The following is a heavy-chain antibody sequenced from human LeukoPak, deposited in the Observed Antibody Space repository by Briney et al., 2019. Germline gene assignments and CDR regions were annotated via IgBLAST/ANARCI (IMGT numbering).Heavy chain of an antibody. D-gene: IGHD6-19*01. CDR3: ARQGDEAVAGRNY. J-gene: IGHJ4*02. Sequence: PSETLSLTCTVSGGSISSSSYYWGWIRQPPGKGLEWIGSIYYSGSTYYNPSLKSRVTISVDTSKNQFSLKLSSVTAADTAVYYCARQGDEAVAGRNYWGQGTLVTVSS. V-gene: IGHV4-39*01. CDR2: IYYSGST. CDR1: GGSISSSSYY.